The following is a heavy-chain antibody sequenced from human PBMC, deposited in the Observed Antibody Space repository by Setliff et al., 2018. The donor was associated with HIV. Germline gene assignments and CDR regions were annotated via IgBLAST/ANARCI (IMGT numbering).Heavy chain of an antibody. D-gene: IGHD6-13*01. CDR1: GGTFSTYA. Sequence: GASVKVSCKASGGTFSTYAIHWVRQAPGQGLEWMGGIPLFGTANYAQKFQGRVRITADESTGTAYMELRTLKFEDTAMYYCVVGGSSWYADYHYYMDIWGTGTTVTVSS. J-gene: IGHJ6*03. CDR2: IPLFGTA. V-gene: IGHV1-69*13. CDR3: VVGGSSWYADYHYYMDI.